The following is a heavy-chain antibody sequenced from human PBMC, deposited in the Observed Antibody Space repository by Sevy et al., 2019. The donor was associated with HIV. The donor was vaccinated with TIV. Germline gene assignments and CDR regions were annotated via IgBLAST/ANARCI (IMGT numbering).Heavy chain of an antibody. J-gene: IGHJ4*02. CDR2: FDPEDGET. CDR3: TITKDYYDSSGDPFDY. Sequence: ASVKVSCKVSGYTLTQLSMHWVRQAPGKGLEWMGSFDPEDGETIYAQKFQGRVTMTEDTSTDTAYMELSSLESEDTAVFYCTITKDYYDSSGDPFDYWGQGTLVTVSS. CDR1: GYTLTQLS. V-gene: IGHV1-24*01. D-gene: IGHD3-22*01.